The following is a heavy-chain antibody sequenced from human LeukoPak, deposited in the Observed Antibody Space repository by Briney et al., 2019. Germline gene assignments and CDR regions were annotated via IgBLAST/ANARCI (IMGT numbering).Heavy chain of an antibody. CDR3: ARDPGDYVGNDGFDI. J-gene: IGHJ3*02. CDR2: IWYDGSNK. CDR1: GFTFSSYG. D-gene: IGHD4-17*01. V-gene: IGHV3-33*01. Sequence: GRSLRLSCAASGFTFSSYGMHWVRQAPGKGLEWVAVIWYDGSNKYYADSVKGRFTLSRDNSKNTVYLQMNSLRAEDTAVYYCARDPGDYVGNDGFDIWGQGTMVTVSS.